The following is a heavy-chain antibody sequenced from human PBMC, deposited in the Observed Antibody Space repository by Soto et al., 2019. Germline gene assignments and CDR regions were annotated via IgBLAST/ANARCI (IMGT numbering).Heavy chain of an antibody. D-gene: IGHD5-18*01. CDR3: ARNGGYSYGPGHYYYGMDV. CDR2: IYYSGST. Sequence: QVQLQESGPGLVKPSETLSLTCTVSGGSISSYYWSWILQPPGKGLEWIGYIYYSGSTNYNPSLKSRVTISVDTSKNQFSLKLSSVTAADTAVYYCARNGGYSYGPGHYYYGMDVWGQGTTVTVSS. CDR1: GGSISSYY. J-gene: IGHJ6*02. V-gene: IGHV4-59*01.